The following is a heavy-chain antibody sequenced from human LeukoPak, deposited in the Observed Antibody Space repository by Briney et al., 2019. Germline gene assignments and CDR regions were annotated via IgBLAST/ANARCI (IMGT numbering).Heavy chain of an antibody. CDR1: GFTLSRSW. Sequence: PGGSLRLSCAASGFTLSRSWMTWVRQAPGKGLEWAANIKEDGSDKYYVDSVKGRFTISRDNAKNLLFLQMNSLRAEDTAVYYCARGSGNCDYWGQGTLVTVSS. D-gene: IGHD6-19*01. V-gene: IGHV3-7*01. CDR2: IKEDGSDK. J-gene: IGHJ4*02. CDR3: ARGSGNCDY.